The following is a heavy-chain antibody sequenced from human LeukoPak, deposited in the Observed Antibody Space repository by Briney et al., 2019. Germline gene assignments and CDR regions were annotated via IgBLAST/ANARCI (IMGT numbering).Heavy chain of an antibody. V-gene: IGHV4-39*07. CDR2: IYYSGST. CDR1: GGSISSSSYY. D-gene: IGHD4-17*01. Sequence: SETLSLTCTVSGGSISSSSYYWGWIRQPPGKGLEWIGSIYYSGSTYYNPSLKSRVTISVDTSKNQFSLKLSSVTAADTAVYYCARNYGVEAFDIWGQGTMVTVSS. J-gene: IGHJ3*02. CDR3: ARNYGVEAFDI.